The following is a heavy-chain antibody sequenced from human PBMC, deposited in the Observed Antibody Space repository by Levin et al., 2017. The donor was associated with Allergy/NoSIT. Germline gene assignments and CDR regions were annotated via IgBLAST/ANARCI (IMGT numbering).Heavy chain of an antibody. Sequence: ASVKVSCKASGYTFTGYYIHWVRQAPGQGLEWMGWINPNSGGTNYAQKFQGRVTMTRDTSISTAYMELNRLRSDDTAVDYCARDAEPIAAAGTFGNYWGQGTLVTVSS. V-gene: IGHV1-2*02. CDR3: ARDAEPIAAAGTFGNY. CDR2: INPNSGGT. CDR1: GYTFTGYY. D-gene: IGHD6-13*01. J-gene: IGHJ4*02.